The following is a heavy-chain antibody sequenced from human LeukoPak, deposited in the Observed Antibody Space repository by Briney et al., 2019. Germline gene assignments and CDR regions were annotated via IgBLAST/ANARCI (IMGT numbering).Heavy chain of an antibody. CDR2: IGTAGEI. D-gene: IGHD6-13*01. J-gene: IGHJ5*02. CDR3: ARAAYSSTWYSRYFDL. CDR1: GFSFSSYD. Sequence: GGSLRLSCAASGFSFSSYDIHWVRQATGKGLEWVSGIGTAGEIYYPGSVKGRFTISRENAKNSLYLQMNSLRAGDTAVYYCARAAYSSTWYSRYFDLWGQGTLVTVSS. V-gene: IGHV3-13*01.